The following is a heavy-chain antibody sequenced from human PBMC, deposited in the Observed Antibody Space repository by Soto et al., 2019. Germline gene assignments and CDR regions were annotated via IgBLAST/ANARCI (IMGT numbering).Heavy chain of an antibody. V-gene: IGHV3-33*08. CDR2: IWYDGSNK. J-gene: IGHJ4*02. CDR1: GFTFSRYG. Sequence: VGSLSLSCSASGFTFSRYGMHWVRHVPGKGLEWVAVIWYDGSNKYYADSVKGRFTISRDNSKNTLYLQMNSLRAEDTAVYYCARGPKHLDYWGQGTLVTVSS. CDR3: ARGPKHLDY.